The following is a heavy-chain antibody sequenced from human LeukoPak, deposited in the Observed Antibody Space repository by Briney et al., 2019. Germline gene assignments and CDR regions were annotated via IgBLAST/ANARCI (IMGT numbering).Heavy chain of an antibody. CDR3: ARAASGTFTDRSFFDY. V-gene: IGHV4-4*07. CDR1: GGSISSFY. Sequence: TSETLSLTCTVSGGSISSFYRSWIRQSDGKGLEWIGRIYTSGSINYNPSLKSRVTMSVDTSKNQFSLIVTSVTAADTAVYYCARAASGTFTDRSFFDYWGQGTLVTVSS. CDR2: IYTSGSI. D-gene: IGHD1-1*01. J-gene: IGHJ4*02.